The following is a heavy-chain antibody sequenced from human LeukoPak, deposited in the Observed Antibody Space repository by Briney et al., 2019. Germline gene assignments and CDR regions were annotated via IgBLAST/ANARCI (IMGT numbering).Heavy chain of an antibody. CDR3: ARGTLKAAATDFDY. Sequence: GGSLRLSCAASGFTFSRYAMTWVRQAPGKGLEWVSGISGNSVFTYYADSVKGRFTISRDNAKNSLYLQMNSLRAEDTALYYCARGTLKAAATDFDYWGQGTLVTVSS. CDR2: ISGNSVFT. CDR1: GFTFSRYA. J-gene: IGHJ4*02. D-gene: IGHD6-13*01. V-gene: IGHV3-23*01.